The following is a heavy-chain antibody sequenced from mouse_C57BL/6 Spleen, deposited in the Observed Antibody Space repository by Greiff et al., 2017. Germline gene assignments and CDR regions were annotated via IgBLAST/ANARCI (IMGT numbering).Heavy chain of an antibody. Sequence: QVQLQQPGAELVRPGSSVKLSCKASGYTFTSYWMDWVKQRPGQGLEWIGNIYPSDSETHYNQKFKVKATLTVDKSSSTAYMQLSSLTSEDSAVYYCARSCDYSNWGALDYWGQGTTLTVSS. J-gene: IGHJ2*01. CDR1: GYTFTSYW. CDR2: IYPSDSET. V-gene: IGHV1-61*01. D-gene: IGHD2-5*01. CDR3: ARSCDYSNWGALDY.